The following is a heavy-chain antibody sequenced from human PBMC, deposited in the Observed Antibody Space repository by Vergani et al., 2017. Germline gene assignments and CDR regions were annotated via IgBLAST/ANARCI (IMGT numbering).Heavy chain of an antibody. CDR3: ARLNTDSNCHLYYYYCMDG. D-gene: IGHD4-11*01. CDR1: GGSFTSYH. J-gene: IGHJ6*02. CDR2: IDHTGRP. V-gene: IGHV4-34*01. Sequence: QVQLQQWGGGLLKTSETLSLTCVVNGGSFTSYHWTWIRKSPGEGLEWVGDIDHTGRPDYNPSLKSQFNISVEKFGNQFSLTLNSVTATDTSIYFFARLNTDSNCHLYYYYCMDGWVQGTAVTVS.